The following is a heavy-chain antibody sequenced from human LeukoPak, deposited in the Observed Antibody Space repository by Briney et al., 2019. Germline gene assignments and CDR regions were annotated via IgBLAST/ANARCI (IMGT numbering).Heavy chain of an antibody. V-gene: IGHV3-74*01. CDR3: ARDGDQYYDFWSGYLTDAFDS. CDR1: GFTFSSYW. D-gene: IGHD3-3*01. J-gene: IGHJ3*02. Sequence: PGGSLRLSCAASGFTFSSYWMHWVRQAPGKGLVWVSRINSDGSSTSYADSVKGRFTISRDNAKNTLYLQMNSLRAEDTAVYYCARDGDQYYDFWSGYLTDAFDSWGQGTMVTVSS. CDR2: INSDGSST.